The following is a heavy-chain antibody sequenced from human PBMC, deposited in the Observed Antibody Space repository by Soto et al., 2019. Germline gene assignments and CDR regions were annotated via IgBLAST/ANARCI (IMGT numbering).Heavy chain of an antibody. CDR3: ARVGNWNDESAWFDP. CDR1: GGSFSGYY. D-gene: IGHD1-20*01. Sequence: SETLSLTCAVYGGSFSGYYWSWIRQPPGKGLEWIGEINHSGSTNYNPSLKSRVTISVDTSKNPFSLELSSVTAADTAVYYCARVGNWNDESAWFDPWGQGTLVTVSS. V-gene: IGHV4-34*01. J-gene: IGHJ5*02. CDR2: INHSGST.